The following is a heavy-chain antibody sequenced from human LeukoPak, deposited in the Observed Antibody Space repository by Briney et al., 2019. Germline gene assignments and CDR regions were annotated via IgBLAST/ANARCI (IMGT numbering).Heavy chain of an antibody. V-gene: IGHV4-34*01. CDR3: ARGHPLYSSGWYRYYYGMDV. Sequence: SETLSLTCAVYGGSFSGYYWSWIRQPPGKGLEWIGEINHSGSTNYNPSLKSRVTISVDTSKNRFSLKLSSVTAADTAVYYCARGHPLYSSGWYRYYYGMDVWGQGTTVTVSS. J-gene: IGHJ6*02. D-gene: IGHD6-19*01. CDR2: INHSGST. CDR1: GGSFSGYY.